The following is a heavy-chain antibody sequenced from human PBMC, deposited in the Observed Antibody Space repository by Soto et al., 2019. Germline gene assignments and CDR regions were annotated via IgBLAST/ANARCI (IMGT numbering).Heavy chain of an antibody. Sequence: EVQLLESGGGLVQPGGSLRLSCAASGFTFSSYAMSWVRQAPGKGLEWVSAISGSGGSTYYADSVKGRFTISRDNSTNTLYLQMNSLRAEDTAVYYCAKVPGYCSGGSCYGDWYFDLWGRGTLVTVSS. CDR1: GFTFSSYA. J-gene: IGHJ2*01. CDR2: ISGSGGST. V-gene: IGHV3-23*01. CDR3: AKVPGYCSGGSCYGDWYFDL. D-gene: IGHD2-15*01.